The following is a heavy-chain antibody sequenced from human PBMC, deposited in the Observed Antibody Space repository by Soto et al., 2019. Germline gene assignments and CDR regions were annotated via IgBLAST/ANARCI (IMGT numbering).Heavy chain of an antibody. CDR3: AKDRRYYDFWSGYPH. Sequence: QVQLVESGGGVVLPGRSLRLSCAASGFTFSSFGMHWVRQAPGKGLEWVAVISYDGSNKYYADSVKGRFTISRDNYKNTLYLQMNSLRAEDTAVYYCAKDRRYYDFWSGYPHWGQGTLVTVSS. V-gene: IGHV3-30*18. D-gene: IGHD3-3*01. J-gene: IGHJ1*01. CDR2: ISYDGSNK. CDR1: GFTFSSFG.